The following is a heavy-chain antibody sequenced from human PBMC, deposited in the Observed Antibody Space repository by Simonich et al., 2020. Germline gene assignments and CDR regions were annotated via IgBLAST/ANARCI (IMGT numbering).Heavy chain of an antibody. Sequence: QVQLQESGPGLVKPSETLSLTCTVSGGSISSYYWSWIRQPPGKGLEWIGYIYYSGSTNDNTSLKRRVTLSVDTSKNQFSLKLSAVTAADTAVYYCARGGLYFDYWGQGTLVTVSS. CDR3: ARGGLYFDY. V-gene: IGHV4-59*01. J-gene: IGHJ4*02. CDR1: GGSISSYY. CDR2: IYYSGST. D-gene: IGHD2-15*01.